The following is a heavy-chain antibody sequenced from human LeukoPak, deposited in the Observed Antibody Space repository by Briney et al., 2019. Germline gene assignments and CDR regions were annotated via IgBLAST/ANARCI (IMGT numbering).Heavy chain of an antibody. CDR1: GFTFSRYS. J-gene: IGHJ3*02. D-gene: IGHD3-3*01. CDR3: ARGSRFGVVGRDAFDI. Sequence: AGGSLRLSCAASGFTFSRYSMNWVRQAPGKGLEWVSSISISSNYIYYADSVKGRFTISRDDAKNSLYLQVNSLRAEDTAVYYCARGSRFGVVGRDAFDIWGQGTVVTVSS. CDR2: ISISSNYI. V-gene: IGHV3-21*01.